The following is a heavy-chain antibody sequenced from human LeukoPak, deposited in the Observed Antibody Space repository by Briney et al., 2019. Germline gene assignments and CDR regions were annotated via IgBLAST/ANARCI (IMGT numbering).Heavy chain of an antibody. D-gene: IGHD6-6*01. CDR2: ISSSSSNI. CDR3: AREDSSSYGRSFDY. J-gene: IGHJ4*02. Sequence: GRSLTLSSAASRFTLTTYSMKWVRHAPGKGLEWVSYISSSSSNIYYANSVKGRFTISRDSAKNSPYLKMKSLRAEDTAVYYCAREDSSSYGRSFDYWGKGILVIVSS. V-gene: IGHV3-48*01. CDR1: RFTLTTYS.